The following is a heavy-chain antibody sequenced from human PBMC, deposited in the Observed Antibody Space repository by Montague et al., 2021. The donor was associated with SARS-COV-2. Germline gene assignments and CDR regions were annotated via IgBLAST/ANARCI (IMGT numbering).Heavy chain of an antibody. CDR2: PYHGTKWYN. J-gene: IGHJ2*01. V-gene: IGHV6-1*01. CDR3: ARAYCGGDCYFYWYFDL. Sequence: CAISGDSVVELRRRSEEHTYELPSHLKFVCRPYHGTKWYNDYAVSVKSRVIINPDTSNNRISLQLNSVTPEDTAVYYCARAYCGGDCYFYWYFDLWGRGTLVTVSS. CDR1: GDSVVELRRR. D-gene: IGHD2-21*02.